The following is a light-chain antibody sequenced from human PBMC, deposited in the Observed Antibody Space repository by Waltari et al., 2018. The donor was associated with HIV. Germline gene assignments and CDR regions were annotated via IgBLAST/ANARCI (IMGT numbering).Light chain of an antibody. V-gene: IGLV3-1*01. CDR3: QAWDSSTVI. CDR1: KLGDKY. CDR2: QNS. J-gene: IGLJ2*01. Sequence: SYELTQPPSVSVSPGQTASITCSGDKLGDKYVCWYQQKPGQSPVLVIYQNSNRPSGVPERFLGSNSGNTATLTIGGTQAMDEADYYCQAWDSSTVIFGGGTKLTVL.